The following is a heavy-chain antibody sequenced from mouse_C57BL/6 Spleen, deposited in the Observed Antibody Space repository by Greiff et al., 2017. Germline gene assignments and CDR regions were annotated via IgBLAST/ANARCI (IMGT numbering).Heavy chain of an antibody. D-gene: IGHD2-4*01. J-gene: IGHJ4*01. V-gene: IGHV1-59*01. CDR3: ARNDDYDGGSSYAMDY. CDR2: IDPSDSYT. Sequence: QVQLQQPGAELVRPGTSVKLSCKASGYTFTSYWMHWVKQRPGQGLEWIGVIDPSDSYTNYNQKFKGKATLTVDTSSSTAYMQLSSLTSEDSAVYYCARNDDYDGGSSYAMDYWGQGTSVTVSS. CDR1: GYTFTSYW.